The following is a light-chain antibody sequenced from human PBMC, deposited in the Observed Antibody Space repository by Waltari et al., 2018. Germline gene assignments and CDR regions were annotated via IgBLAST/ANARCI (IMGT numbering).Light chain of an antibody. CDR3: QSYDRSLSGSV. Sequence: QSVLTQPPSVSGAPGQRVTISCTGSSSNIGAGYDAHWYQHLPGTGPKLTIGGDNNRPSGVRGRVSGSRSGTSASLAITGLQAEDEADYYCQSYDRSLSGSVFGGGTKLTVL. J-gene: IGLJ2*01. CDR1: SSNIGAGYD. CDR2: GDN. V-gene: IGLV1-40*01.